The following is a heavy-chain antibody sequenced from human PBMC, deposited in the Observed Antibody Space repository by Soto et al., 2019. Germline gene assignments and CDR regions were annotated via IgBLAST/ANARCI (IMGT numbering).Heavy chain of an antibody. V-gene: IGHV4-59*08. CDR1: GGSISRYY. D-gene: IGHD4-17*01. J-gene: IGHJ6*03. CDR2: IYYSGST. Sequence: QVQLQESGPGLVKPSETLSLTCTVSGGSISRYYWSWIRQPPGKGLEWIGYIYYSGSTNYNPSLTSRVTISVATSKNQFYLKLRSVTGADTAVYYCARLLRIPPGAHIGVWGKGTTVTVSS. CDR3: ARLLRIPPGAHIGV.